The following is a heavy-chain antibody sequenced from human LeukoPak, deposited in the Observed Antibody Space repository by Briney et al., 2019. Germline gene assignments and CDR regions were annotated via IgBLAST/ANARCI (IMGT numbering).Heavy chain of an antibody. CDR2: IYSGGST. V-gene: IGHV3-66*02. Sequence: GGSLRLSCAASGFTVSSNYMSWVRQAPGKGLEWVSVIYSGGSTYCADSVKGRFTISRDNSKNTLYLQMNSLRAEDTAVYYCARLPAAMVYYYYMDVWGKGTTVTVSS. CDR1: GFTVSSNY. D-gene: IGHD2-2*01. J-gene: IGHJ6*03. CDR3: ARLPAAMVYYYYMDV.